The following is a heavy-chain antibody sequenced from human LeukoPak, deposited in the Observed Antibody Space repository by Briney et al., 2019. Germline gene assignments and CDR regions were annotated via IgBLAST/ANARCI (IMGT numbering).Heavy chain of an antibody. Sequence: WESLRLSCAASGVTFSSYSMNWVRQPPGKGLEWVSSISNSRSYIYYADSVKGRFTISRDNAKNSLYLQMNSLRAEDTAVYYCARIYCGGDCYTYYFDYWGQGTLVTVSS. D-gene: IGHD2-21*02. CDR3: ARIYCGGDCYTYYFDY. J-gene: IGHJ4*02. CDR1: GVTFSSYS. CDR2: ISNSRSYI. V-gene: IGHV3-21*01.